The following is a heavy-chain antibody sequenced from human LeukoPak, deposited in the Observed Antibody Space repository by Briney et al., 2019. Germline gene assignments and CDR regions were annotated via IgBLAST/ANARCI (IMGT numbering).Heavy chain of an antibody. V-gene: IGHV1-2*02. Sequence: ASVKVSCKASGHTFTVYYIHWVRQAPGQGLEWMGWITLNSGDTKYAQKFQGRVTMTSDTSITTAYMELSRLKFDDTAVYYCAREGELGLNDWGQGTLVTVSS. CDR1: GHTFTVYY. CDR2: ITLNSGDT. CDR3: AREGELGLND. D-gene: IGHD7-27*01. J-gene: IGHJ4*02.